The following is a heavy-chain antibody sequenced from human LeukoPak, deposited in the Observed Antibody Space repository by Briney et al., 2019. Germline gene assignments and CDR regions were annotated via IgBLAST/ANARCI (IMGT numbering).Heavy chain of an antibody. V-gene: IGHV4-59*01. CDR3: ARDRSDGSGYYGYYFDY. J-gene: IGHJ4*02. CDR2: IYYSGST. CDR1: GGSIGTYY. Sequence: KPSETLSLTCVVSGGSIGTYYWSWIRQPPGKGLEWIGYIYYSGSTDYNPSLRSRVAISVDTSKNQFSLRLSSVTAADTAVYYCARDRSDGSGYYGYYFDYWGQGTLVSVSS. D-gene: IGHD3-22*01.